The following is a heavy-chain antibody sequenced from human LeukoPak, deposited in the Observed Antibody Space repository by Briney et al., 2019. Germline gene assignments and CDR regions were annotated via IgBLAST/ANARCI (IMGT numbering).Heavy chain of an antibody. V-gene: IGHV3-7*03. J-gene: IGHJ4*02. CDR1: KLTFSHYW. CDR3: ASVVFGCGWCPGY. D-gene: IGHD6-19*01. CDR2: INQDGDRK. Sequence: GGSLRLSCAASKLTFSHYWMSWVRQAPGKGLQWVAAINQDGDRKEYVDSVKGRFSISRDSATNSLYLQMNSLRAEDTAVYYCASVVFGCGWCPGYWGQGTLVTVSS.